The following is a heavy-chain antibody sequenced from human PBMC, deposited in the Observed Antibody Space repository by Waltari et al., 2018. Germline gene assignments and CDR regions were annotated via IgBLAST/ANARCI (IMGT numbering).Heavy chain of an antibody. V-gene: IGHV4-59*01. D-gene: IGHD4-17*01. CDR1: GGSIRSFY. CDR3: ARGGTTVTTNYFDY. J-gene: IGHJ4*02. CDR2: IYYSGST. Sequence: QVQLQESGPGLVKPSETLSLTCTVSGGSIRSFYWSWIRQPPGKGLEWIGYIYYSGSTNYNPSLKSRVTISVDTSKNQFSLKLSSVTAADTAVYYCARGGTTVTTNYFDYWGQGTLVTVSS.